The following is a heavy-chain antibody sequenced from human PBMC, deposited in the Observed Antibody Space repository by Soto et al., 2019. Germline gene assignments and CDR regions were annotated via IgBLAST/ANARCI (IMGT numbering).Heavy chain of an antibody. J-gene: IGHJ4*02. Sequence: ASVKVSCKASGYTFTSYDINWVRQATGQGLEWMGWMNPNSGNTGYAQKFQGRVTMTRNTSISTAYMELSSLRSEDTAVYYCARGWRNIWGSSSSYYFDYWGQGTLVTVSS. CDR2: MNPNSGNT. CDR3: ARGWRNIWGSSSSYYFDY. D-gene: IGHD3-16*01. V-gene: IGHV1-8*01. CDR1: GYTFTSYD.